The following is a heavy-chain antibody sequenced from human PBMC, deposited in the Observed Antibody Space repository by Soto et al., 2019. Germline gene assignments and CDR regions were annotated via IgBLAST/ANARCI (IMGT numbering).Heavy chain of an antibody. D-gene: IGHD6-19*01. J-gene: IGHJ4*02. CDR1: GGTFSSYT. CDR2: IIPILGIA. V-gene: IGHV1-69*08. CDR3: ARESCSSGLYRGCYFDY. Sequence: QVQLVQSGAEVKKPGSSVKVSCKASGGTFSSYTISWVRQAPGQGLEWMGRIIPILGIANYAQKFQGRVTITADKSTSTAYMELSSLRSEDTDVYYCARESCSSGLYRGCYFDYWGQGTLVTVSS.